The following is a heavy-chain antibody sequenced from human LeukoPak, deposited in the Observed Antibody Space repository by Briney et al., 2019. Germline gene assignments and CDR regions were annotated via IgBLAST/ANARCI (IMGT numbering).Heavy chain of an antibody. CDR3: ARAGGYVYFDY. CDR2: INKDGSDK. Sequence: GGSLRLSCAASGFIFSNYWMAWVRQAPGEGLEWVANINKDGSDKNYVDSMKGRFTISRDNAKNTLYLQMNSLRAEDTAVYYCARAGGYVYFDYWGQGTLVTVSS. J-gene: IGHJ4*02. D-gene: IGHD5-12*01. CDR1: GFIFSNYW. V-gene: IGHV3-7*01.